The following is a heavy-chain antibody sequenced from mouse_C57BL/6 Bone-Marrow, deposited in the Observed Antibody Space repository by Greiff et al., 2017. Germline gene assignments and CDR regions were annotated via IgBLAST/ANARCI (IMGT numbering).Heavy chain of an antibody. J-gene: IGHJ3*01. CDR3: ARDYYGSSWFAY. D-gene: IGHD1-1*01. Sequence: QVQLQQSGAELMKPGASVKLSCKATGYTFTGYWIEWVKQRPGHGLEWIGELLPGSGSTNYNEKFKGNATFTADTSSNTAYMQRSSLTTEDSAIYYCARDYYGSSWFAYWGQGTLVTVSA. V-gene: IGHV1-9*01. CDR2: LLPGSGST. CDR1: GYTFTGYW.